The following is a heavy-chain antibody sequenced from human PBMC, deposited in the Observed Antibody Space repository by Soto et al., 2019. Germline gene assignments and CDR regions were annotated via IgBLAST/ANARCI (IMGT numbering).Heavy chain of an antibody. Sequence: GASVKVSCKASGFTFTSSAMQWVRQARGQRLEWIGWIVVGSGNTNYAQKFQERVTITRDMSTSTAYMELRSLRSDDTAVYYCARDFERYFDWSLGVDPWGQGTLVTVSS. D-gene: IGHD3-9*01. CDR1: GFTFTSSA. CDR2: IVVGSGNT. J-gene: IGHJ5*02. CDR3: ARDFERYFDWSLGVDP. V-gene: IGHV1-58*02.